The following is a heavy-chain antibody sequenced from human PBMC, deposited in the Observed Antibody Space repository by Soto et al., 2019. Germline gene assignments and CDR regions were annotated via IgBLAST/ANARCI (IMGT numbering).Heavy chain of an antibody. CDR1: AFTFNNYA. Sequence: EVQLLESGGGLVQPGGSLSLSCAASAFTFNNYAMSWVGQAPGKGLEWVSGIGGSGRTTHYADSVKGRFTISRDNSNNTLSLQMNSLRAEDTAVYYCAKSRYSDSSGDFYDYWGQGTLVTVSS. CDR2: IGGSGRTT. V-gene: IGHV3-23*01. J-gene: IGHJ4*02. D-gene: IGHD3-22*01. CDR3: AKSRYSDSSGDFYDY.